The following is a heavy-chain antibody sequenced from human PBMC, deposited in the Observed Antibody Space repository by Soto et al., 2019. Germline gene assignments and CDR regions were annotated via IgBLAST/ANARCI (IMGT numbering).Heavy chain of an antibody. CDR2: IYYSGST. CDR1: GGSGSSGSYY. V-gene: IGHV4-61*01. Sequence: PAETLSLTCTVSGGSGSSGSYYWIWIRQPPGKGLEWIGYIYYSGSTNYNPSLKSRVTISVDTSKNQFSLKLSSVTAADTAVYYCARDRTRYPFDPWGQGTLVTVSS. D-gene: IGHD2-2*01. J-gene: IGHJ5*02. CDR3: ARDRTRYPFDP.